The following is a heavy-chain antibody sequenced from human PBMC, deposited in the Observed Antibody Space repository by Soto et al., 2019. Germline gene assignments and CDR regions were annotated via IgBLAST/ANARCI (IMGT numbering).Heavy chain of an antibody. CDR3: ARDGRDYYDSSGYQYYYYGMDV. CDR1: GGSISSHY. V-gene: IGHV4-4*07. CDR2: IYTSGST. D-gene: IGHD3-22*01. J-gene: IGHJ6*02. Sequence: PSETLSLTCTVSGGSISSHYWSWIRQPAGKGLEWIGRIYTSGSTNYNPSLKSRVTMSVDTSKNQFSLKLSSVTAADTAVYYCARDGRDYYDSSGYQYYYYGMDVWGQGTTVTVSS.